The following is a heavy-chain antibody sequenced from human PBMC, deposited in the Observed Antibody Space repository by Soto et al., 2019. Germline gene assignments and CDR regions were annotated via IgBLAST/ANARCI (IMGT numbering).Heavy chain of an antibody. V-gene: IGHV4-4*07. CDR1: RGYVNTFH. CDR3: ARDYKRENCGSVRCNSLDV. Sequence: SETLSLTCTVSRGYVNTFHWSWVRQPAGKGLEWIGRIFPNGNTDYSPSLKSRVTLSVDTSKNQISLNLTSVTAADMAVYYCARDYKRENCGSVRCNSLDVWGQGTTVTVSS. D-gene: IGHD2-21*01. CDR2: IFPNGNT. J-gene: IGHJ6*02.